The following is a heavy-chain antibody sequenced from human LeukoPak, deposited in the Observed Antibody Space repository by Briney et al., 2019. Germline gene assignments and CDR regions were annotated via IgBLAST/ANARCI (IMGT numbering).Heavy chain of an antibody. V-gene: IGHV3-23*01. Sequence: PGGSLRLSCAASGFTFSSYAMSWVRQAPGKGLEWVSTFSGSGGYTYYADSVRGRFTISRDNSKNTLYLQMNSLRAEDTAVYYCAKRLATAAGPFDYWGQGTLVAVSS. D-gene: IGHD6-13*01. CDR1: GFTFSSYA. J-gene: IGHJ4*02. CDR3: AKRLATAAGPFDY. CDR2: FSGSGGYT.